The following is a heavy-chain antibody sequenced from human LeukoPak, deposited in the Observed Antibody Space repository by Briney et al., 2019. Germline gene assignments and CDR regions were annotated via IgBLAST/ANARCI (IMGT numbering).Heavy chain of an antibody. CDR1: GYTFTGYY. CDR3: ARDGHGTQDQGSFDY. Sequence: ASVKVSCKASGYTFTGYYMHWIRQAPGQGLEWMGWINTNTGNPTYAQGFTGRFVFSLDTSVSTAYLQISSLKAEDTAVYYCARDGHGTQDQGSFDYWGQGTLVTVSS. CDR2: INTNTGNP. V-gene: IGHV7-4-1*02. J-gene: IGHJ4*02. D-gene: IGHD6-13*01.